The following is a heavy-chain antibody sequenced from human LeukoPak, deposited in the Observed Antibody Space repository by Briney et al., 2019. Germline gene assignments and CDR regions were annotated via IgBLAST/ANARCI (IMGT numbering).Heavy chain of an antibody. CDR1: GFTFRTYG. D-gene: IGHD5-18*01. V-gene: IGHV3-7*01. CDR3: ARGGYSYGLFAY. Sequence: SGGSLRLSCAASGFTFRTYGMSWVRQAPGKGLEWVANIKQGGSVQYYMDSVKGRFTISRDNSKNSLYLQMNRLRAEDTAGSYCARGGYSYGLFAYWGQGSLVSVSS. CDR2: IKQGGSVQ. J-gene: IGHJ4*02.